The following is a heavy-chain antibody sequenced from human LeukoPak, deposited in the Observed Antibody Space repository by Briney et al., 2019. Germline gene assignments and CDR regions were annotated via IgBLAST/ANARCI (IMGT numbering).Heavy chain of an antibody. CDR1: GGSISCSNW. V-gene: IGHV4-4*02. CDR2: IYHSGST. J-gene: IGHJ4*02. Sequence: PSETLSLTCAVSGGSISCSNWWSWVRQPPVKGLEWIGEIYHSGSTNYNPSLKSRVTISVDKSKNQFSLKLSSVTAADTAVYYCARTGPGAYSIHGPFDYWGQGTLVTVSS. D-gene: IGHD2-21*01. CDR3: ARTGPGAYSIHGPFDY.